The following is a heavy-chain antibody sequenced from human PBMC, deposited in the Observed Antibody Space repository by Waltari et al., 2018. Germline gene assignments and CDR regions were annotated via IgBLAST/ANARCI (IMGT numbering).Heavy chain of an antibody. Sequence: EVQLVESGGKLVQPGGSLRLSCAASGFTFSTYAMNWVRQIPGKGLEGVSYLSRTISTKYYAESVEGRYVISRDNAKNLLYLEMSSLRDDDTAVYYCARNDYDSAGVYDYWGQGTLVTVSS. D-gene: IGHD3-22*01. CDR2: LSRTISTK. CDR3: ARNDYDSAGVYDY. V-gene: IGHV3-48*02. CDR1: GFTFSTYA. J-gene: IGHJ4*02.